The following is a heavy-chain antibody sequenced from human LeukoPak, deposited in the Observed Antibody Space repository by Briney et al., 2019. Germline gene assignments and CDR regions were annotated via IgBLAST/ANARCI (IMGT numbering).Heavy chain of an antibody. V-gene: IGHV3-74*01. Sequence: PGGSLTLSCAAAGFTFSSYWMHWVRQAPGEGLVWVSRINTDGSSTDYADSVKGRFTISRDNAKNTLYLQMNSLRAEDTAVYYCAGLKGSWGQGTLVTVSS. J-gene: IGHJ5*02. CDR2: INTDGSST. CDR3: AGLKGS. CDR1: GFTFSSYW.